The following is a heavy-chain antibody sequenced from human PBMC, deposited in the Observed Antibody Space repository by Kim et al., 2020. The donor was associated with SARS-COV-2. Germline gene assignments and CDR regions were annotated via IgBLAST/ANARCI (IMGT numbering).Heavy chain of an antibody. CDR1: GDSIRNNF. V-gene: IGHV4-4*07. CDR3: AREVAADGLDF. CDR2: LYTGGST. J-gene: IGHJ4*02. Sequence: SETLSLTCTVSGDSIRNNFWSWIRQPAGKGLEWIGRLYTGGSTNYNPSLKSRVTISADMSENRFSLNLRSVTAADTAIYYCAREVAADGLDFWGQGTLVTVSS.